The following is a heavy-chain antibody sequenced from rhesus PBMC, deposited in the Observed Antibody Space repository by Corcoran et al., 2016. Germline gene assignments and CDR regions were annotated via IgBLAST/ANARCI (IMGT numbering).Heavy chain of an antibody. CDR1: GASISRNY. V-gene: IGHV4S2*01. Sequence: QVQLQESGPGLVKPSETLPLTCAVSGASISRNYWSWIRQAPGKGLEGIGRIFGSGGSPDYNPSLKSRVTISIDTSKNQFSLKLSSVTAADTAVYYCARDREYSGPLGDGLDSWGQGVVVTVSS. D-gene: IGHD5-42*01. J-gene: IGHJ6*01. CDR3: ARDREYSGPLGDGLDS. CDR2: IFGSGGSP.